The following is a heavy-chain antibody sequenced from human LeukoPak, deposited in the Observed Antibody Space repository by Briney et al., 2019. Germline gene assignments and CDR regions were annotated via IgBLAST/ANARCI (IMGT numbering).Heavy chain of an antibody. V-gene: IGHV3-7*01. CDR3: ARVYNPARYYYYYYYMDV. Sequence: PGGSLRLSCAASGFTFSSYWMHWVRQAPGKGLEWVANIKQDGSKKYYVDSVKGRFTISRDNAKNSLYLQMNSLRAEDTAVYYCARVYNPARYYYYYYYMDVWGKGTTVTVSS. CDR2: IKQDGSKK. D-gene: IGHD1-1*01. J-gene: IGHJ6*03. CDR1: GFTFSSYW.